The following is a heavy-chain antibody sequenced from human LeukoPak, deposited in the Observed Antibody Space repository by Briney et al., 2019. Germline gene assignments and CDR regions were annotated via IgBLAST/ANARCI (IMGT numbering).Heavy chain of an antibody. J-gene: IGHJ4*02. CDR2: IKQDGSEK. CDR3: ARDKVVGPSNFDY. V-gene: IGHV3-7*01. D-gene: IGHD1-26*01. CDR1: GFTFSSYW. Sequence: GGSLRLSCAASGFTFSSYWMSWVRQAPGKGLEWVANIKQDGSEKYYVDSVKGRFTISRDNAKNPLYLQMNSLRAEDTAVYYCARDKVVGPSNFDYWGQGTLVTVSS.